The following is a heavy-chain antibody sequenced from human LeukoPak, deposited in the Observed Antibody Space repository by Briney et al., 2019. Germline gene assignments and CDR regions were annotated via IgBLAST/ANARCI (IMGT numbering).Heavy chain of an antibody. D-gene: IGHD5-24*01. J-gene: IGHJ3*01. V-gene: IGHV4-59*08. CDR3: ARHRLEMASTHDAFDL. Sequence: SETLSLTCTVSGGSISSYYWSWIRQPPGKRLEWIGDMFYTGRTNYSPSLNSRVTISVDTSKKQFSLKLSSVPAADTAVYFCARHRLEMASTHDAFDLWGQGTMVTVSS. CDR2: MFYTGRT. CDR1: GGSISSYY.